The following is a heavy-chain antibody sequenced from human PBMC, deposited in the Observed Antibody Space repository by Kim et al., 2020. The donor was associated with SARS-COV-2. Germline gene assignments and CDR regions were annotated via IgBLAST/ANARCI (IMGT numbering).Heavy chain of an antibody. J-gene: IGHJ4*02. D-gene: IGHD6-13*01. CDR2: FYTSGNT. CDR3: ARGSSRYREFDY. Sequence: SETLSLTCAVSGGSISSFYWTWVRQPSGRGLEWIGRFYTSGNTNYNPSLKSRATMSVDTSKNQFSLRLSSVSAADTAVYYCARGSSRYREFDYWGLGTL. V-gene: IGHV4-4*07. CDR1: GGSISSFY.